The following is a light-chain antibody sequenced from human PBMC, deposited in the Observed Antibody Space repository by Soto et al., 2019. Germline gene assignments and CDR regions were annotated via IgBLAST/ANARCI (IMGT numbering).Light chain of an antibody. J-gene: IGLJ7*01. CDR2: TNN. CDR3: AAWDDSLNGAV. V-gene: IGLV1-44*01. Sequence: QSVLTQPPSASGPPPPPPPTSCSASSSNIGSNTVNWYQQLPGTAPKLLIYTNNQRPSGVPDRFSGSKSGTSASLAISGLQSEDEADYYCAAWDDSLNGAVFGGGTQLTVL. CDR1: SSNIGSNT.